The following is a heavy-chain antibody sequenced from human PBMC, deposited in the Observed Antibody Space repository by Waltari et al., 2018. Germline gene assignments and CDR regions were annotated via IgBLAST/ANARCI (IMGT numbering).Heavy chain of an antibody. V-gene: IGHV4-59*01. CDR3: ARGTIELAP. Sequence: QVQLQESGPGLVKPSETLSLTCTVSGGSISSYYWSWIRQPPGKGLEWIGYIYYSGSTSYNPSLKSRVTISVDTSKNQVSLKLSSVTAADTAVYYCARGTIELAPWGQGTLVTVSS. CDR2: IYYSGST. D-gene: IGHD1-1*01. J-gene: IGHJ5*02. CDR1: GGSISSYY.